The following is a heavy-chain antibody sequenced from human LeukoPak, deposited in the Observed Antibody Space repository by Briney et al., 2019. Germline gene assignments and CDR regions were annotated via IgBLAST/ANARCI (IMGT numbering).Heavy chain of an antibody. CDR2: TYYSGST. Sequence: SETLSLTCTVSGGSISSYYWSWIRQPPGKGLEWIGYTYYSGSTNYNPSLKSRVTISVDTSTNQFSLKLSSVTAADTAVYYCARAGPQRKDYYYYMDVWGKGTTVTVSS. CDR3: ARAGPQRKDYYYYMDV. CDR1: GGSISSYY. V-gene: IGHV4-59*01. D-gene: IGHD3-10*01. J-gene: IGHJ6*03.